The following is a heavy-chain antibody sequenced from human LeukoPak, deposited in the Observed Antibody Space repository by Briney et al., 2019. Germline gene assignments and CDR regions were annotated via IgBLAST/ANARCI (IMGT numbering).Heavy chain of an antibody. CDR2: IYYSGST. V-gene: IGHV4-39*07. Sequence: PSETLSLTCTVSGGSISGNSYYWGWIRQPPGRGLEWIGNIYYSGSTYYNPSLKSRVTISVDTSKNQFSLKLSSVTAADTAIYYCARAVIVVAAATQRNWFDPWGQGTLVTVSS. J-gene: IGHJ5*02. CDR1: GGSISGNSYY. CDR3: ARAVIVVAAATQRNWFDP. D-gene: IGHD2-15*01.